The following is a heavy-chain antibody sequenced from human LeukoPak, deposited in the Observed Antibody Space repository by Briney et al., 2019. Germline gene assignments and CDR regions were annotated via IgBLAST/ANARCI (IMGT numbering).Heavy chain of an antibody. J-gene: IGHJ3*02. CDR3: ARGFDGANAFDI. CDR2: VNQDGSGK. V-gene: IGHV3-7*01. CDR1: GFTFTTYW. Sequence: GGSLRLSCAASGFTFTTYWMNWVRQAPGKGLQWVANVNQDGSGKYYVDSVKGRFTISRDNARDSLYLQMNSLRAEDTAHYYCARGFDGANAFDIWGQGTMVTVSS.